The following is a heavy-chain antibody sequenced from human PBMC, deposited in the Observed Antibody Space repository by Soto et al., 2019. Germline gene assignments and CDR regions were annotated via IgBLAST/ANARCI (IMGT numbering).Heavy chain of an antibody. V-gene: IGHV4-30-4*01. CDR1: GGSISSGDYS. CDR2: IYYSGSS. D-gene: IGHD1-26*01. Sequence: SETLSLTCTVSGGSISSGDYSWSWIRQPPGKGLEWIGYIYYSGSSYYNPSLKSRVTISVDTSKNQFSLKLSSVTAADTAVYYCARWLYSGDGFDIWGQGTMVTVS. CDR3: ARWLYSGDGFDI. J-gene: IGHJ3*02.